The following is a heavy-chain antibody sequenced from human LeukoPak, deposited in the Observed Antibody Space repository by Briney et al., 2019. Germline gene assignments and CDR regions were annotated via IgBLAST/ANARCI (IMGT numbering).Heavy chain of an antibody. Sequence: GGSLRLSCAASGFTFSSYEMNWVRQAPGKGLEWVSYISSSGSTIYYADSVKGRFTISRDNAKNSLYLQMNSLRAEDTAVYYCARQTYYYDSSGYLGGAFDYRGQGTLVTVSS. D-gene: IGHD3-22*01. J-gene: IGHJ4*02. CDR1: GFTFSSYE. CDR3: ARQTYYYDSSGYLGGAFDY. CDR2: ISSSGSTI. V-gene: IGHV3-48*03.